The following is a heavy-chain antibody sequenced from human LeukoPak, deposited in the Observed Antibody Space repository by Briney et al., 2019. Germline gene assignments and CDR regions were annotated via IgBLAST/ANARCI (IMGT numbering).Heavy chain of an antibody. Sequence: SETLSLTCTVSGGSISTSSYYWGWVRQPPGKGLEWIGNIFYSGSTYYSPSLKSRVTISLDTSRNQFSLKLSSVTAADTAVYYCARGRPQAAGFDYWGQGTLVTVSS. CDR2: IFYSGST. CDR1: GGSISTSSYY. J-gene: IGHJ4*02. CDR3: ARGRPQAAGFDY. D-gene: IGHD6-13*01. V-gene: IGHV4-39*07.